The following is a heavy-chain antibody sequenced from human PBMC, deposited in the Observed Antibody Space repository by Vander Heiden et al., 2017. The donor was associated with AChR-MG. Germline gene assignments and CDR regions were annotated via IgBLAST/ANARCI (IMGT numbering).Heavy chain of an antibody. CDR1: GLTVRRYS. CDR2: ISRSSSDI. V-gene: IGHV3-21*01. CDR3: ASRLPGY. D-gene: IGHD4-17*01. J-gene: IGHJ4*02. Sequence: EVQLVESGGGLVKPGGSLRLSCAASGLTVRRYSMTWVRQAPGKGLELVSSISRSSSDIYYADSVKGRFTISRDNATNALYLQMNSLRAEDTAVYYCASRLPGYWGQGTLVTVSS.